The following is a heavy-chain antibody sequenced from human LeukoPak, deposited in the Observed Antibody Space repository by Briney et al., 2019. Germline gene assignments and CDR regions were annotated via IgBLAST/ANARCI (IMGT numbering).Heavy chain of an antibody. CDR1: GYTFTSYG. CDR2: ISAYNGNT. V-gene: IGHV1-18*04. D-gene: IGHD2-2*01. CDR3: ARDSGKYQLLYYYYYYGMDV. J-gene: IGHJ6*04. Sequence: GASVKVSCKAFGYTFTSYGISWVRQAPGQGLEWMGWISAYNGNTNYAQKLQGRVTMTTDTSTSTAYMELRSLRSDDTAVYYCARDSGKYQLLYYYYYYGMDVWGKGTTVTVSS.